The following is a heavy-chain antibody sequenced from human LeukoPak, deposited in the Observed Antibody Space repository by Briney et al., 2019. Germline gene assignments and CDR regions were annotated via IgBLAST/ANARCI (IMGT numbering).Heavy chain of an antibody. J-gene: IGHJ4*02. CDR1: GFTFSIFS. CDR3: ARDLKLSAVSYFDS. CDR2: IYSGSEK. V-gene: IGHV3-30*04. Sequence: PARSLCLSCAASGFTFSIFSMRWVRQAPGKGLEWVALIYSGSEKYYADSVKGRVTISRDTSKNTLSLHLTSLPAAHPAVSSCARDLKLSAVSYFDSLRQPALVSVSS. D-gene: IGHD3-9*01.